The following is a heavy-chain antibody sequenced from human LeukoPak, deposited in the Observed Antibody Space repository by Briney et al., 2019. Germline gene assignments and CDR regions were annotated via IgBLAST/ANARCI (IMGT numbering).Heavy chain of an antibody. CDR1: GFTFSSYA. CDR3: VRGHTGYYYDY. D-gene: IGHD3-9*01. Sequence: GGSLRLSCAASGFTFSSYAMHWVRQAPGKGLEYVSAISSDGDGTYYANSVKGRFTISRDNSKNTLHLQMVSLRAEDMAVYYCVRGHTGYYYDYWGQGTLVTVSS. J-gene: IGHJ4*02. V-gene: IGHV3-64*01. CDR2: ISSDGDGT.